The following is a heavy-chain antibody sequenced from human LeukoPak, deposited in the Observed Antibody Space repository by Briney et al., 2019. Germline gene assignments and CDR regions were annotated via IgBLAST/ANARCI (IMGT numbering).Heavy chain of an antibody. V-gene: IGHV1-69*06. CDR2: IIPIFGTA. D-gene: IGHD2-15*01. Sequence: SVNVSCTASGGTFTSYANSWVRQAPGPGLEWMGGIIPIFGTANYAQKFQGRVTITADKSTSTAYMELSSLRSEDTAVYYCASRGGRWTEFDYWGQGTLVTVSS. CDR3: ASRGGRWTEFDY. CDR1: GGTFTSYA. J-gene: IGHJ4*02.